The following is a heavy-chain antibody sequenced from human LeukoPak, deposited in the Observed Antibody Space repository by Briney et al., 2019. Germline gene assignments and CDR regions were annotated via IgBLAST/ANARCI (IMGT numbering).Heavy chain of an antibody. J-gene: IGHJ4*02. CDR2: MYYSGTI. V-gene: IGHV4-59*01. Sequence: SETLSLTCTVFGGSISSYYWSWIRQPPGKGLEWIGYMYYSGTINYNPSLKSRVTISVDTSKNQFSLKLSSVTAADTAMYYRARAWATDYFDYWGQGTLVTVSS. CDR1: GGSISSYY. CDR3: ARAWATDYFDY.